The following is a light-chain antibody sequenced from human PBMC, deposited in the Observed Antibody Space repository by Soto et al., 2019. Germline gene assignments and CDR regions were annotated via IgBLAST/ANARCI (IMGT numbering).Light chain of an antibody. Sequence: QSVLTQPPSVSGSPGQSVTISCTGTSSDIGTYNRVSWYQQPPGTAPKLVIYEVSYRPSGVPDRFSGSKSGTTASLTISGLQAEDEADYYCSSYKSNRDVVFGGGTQLTVL. V-gene: IGLV2-18*02. J-gene: IGLJ2*01. CDR3: SSYKSNRDVV. CDR2: EVS. CDR1: SSDIGTYNR.